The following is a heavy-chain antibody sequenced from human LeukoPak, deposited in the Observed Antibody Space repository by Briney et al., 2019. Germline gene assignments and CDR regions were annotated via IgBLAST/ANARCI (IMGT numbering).Heavy chain of an antibody. CDR3: ASRRRITMVRGEHWFDP. D-gene: IGHD3-10*01. J-gene: IGHJ5*02. CDR1: GYTFTGYY. V-gene: IGHV1-2*02. CDR2: INPNSGGT. Sequence: ASVKVSCKASGYTFTGYYMHWVRQAPGQGLEWMGWINPNSGGTNYAQKFQGRVTMTRDTSISTAYMELSRLRSDDTAVYYCASRRRITMVRGEHWFDPWGQGTLVTVSS.